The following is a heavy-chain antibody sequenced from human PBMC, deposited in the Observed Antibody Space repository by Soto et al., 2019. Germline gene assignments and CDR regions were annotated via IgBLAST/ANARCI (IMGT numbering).Heavy chain of an antibody. CDR3: ATGYGHPYFFEY. V-gene: IGHV1-24*01. Sequence: ASGQVSCKVSGYTLTELSMHWLRQAPGKGLEWMGGLDPEDGETIYAQKSQGRVTMTEDTSTDTAYMELSSLRSEDTAVYYCATGYGHPYFFEYWGQGTLVTVSS. CDR2: LDPEDGET. J-gene: IGHJ4*02. CDR1: GYTLTELS. D-gene: IGHD4-17*01.